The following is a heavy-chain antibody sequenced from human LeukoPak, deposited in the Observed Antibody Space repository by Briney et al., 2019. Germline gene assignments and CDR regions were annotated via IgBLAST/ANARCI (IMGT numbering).Heavy chain of an antibody. Sequence: SETLSLTCTVSGYSISSGYYWGWIRQPPGKGLEWIGSIYHSGSTYYNPSLKSRVTISIDTSKNQFSLKLSSVTAADTAVYYWARPLAPDGSGSVDYWGQGTLVTVSS. V-gene: IGHV4-38-2*02. CDR3: ARPLAPDGSGSVDY. J-gene: IGHJ4*02. D-gene: IGHD3-10*01. CDR1: GYSISSGYY. CDR2: IYHSGST.